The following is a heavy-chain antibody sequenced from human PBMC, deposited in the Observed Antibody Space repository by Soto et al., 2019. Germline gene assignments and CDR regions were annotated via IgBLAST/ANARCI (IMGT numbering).Heavy chain of an antibody. CDR2: ISAYNGNT. J-gene: IGHJ4*02. CDR3: ARVIAAAADFDY. V-gene: IGHV1-18*01. Sequence: QVQLVQSGAEVKKPGASVKVSCKASSYTFASYGISWVRQAPGQGLEWMGWISAYNGNTNYAQKLQGRVTMTTATSTSTAYMELRSPRSDDTAVYYCARVIAAAADFDYWGQGTLVTVSS. D-gene: IGHD6-13*01. CDR1: SYTFASYG.